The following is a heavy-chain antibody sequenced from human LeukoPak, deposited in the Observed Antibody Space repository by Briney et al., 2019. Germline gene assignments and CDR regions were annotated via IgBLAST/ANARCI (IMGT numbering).Heavy chain of an antibody. Sequence: GGSLRLSCEASGFTFSDHYMSWIRQAPGKRLEWVSYISSGSTYTNYADSVEGRFSISRDNAKNSLYLQMNSLRAEDTAVYYCARGDYGGDYFDYWGQGTLVTVSP. V-gene: IGHV3-11*05. CDR2: ISSGSTYT. CDR3: ARGDYGGDYFDY. J-gene: IGHJ4*02. CDR1: GFTFSDHY. D-gene: IGHD4-23*01.